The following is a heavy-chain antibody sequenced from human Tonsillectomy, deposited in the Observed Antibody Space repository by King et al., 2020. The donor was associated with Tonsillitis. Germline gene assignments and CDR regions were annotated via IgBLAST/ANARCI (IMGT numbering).Heavy chain of an antibody. V-gene: IGHV4-39*01. D-gene: IGHD4-11*01. J-gene: IGHJ4*02. CDR1: GDSMTRSGFY. CDR2: IYHIGST. CDR3: ARSKGQYYCDH. Sequence: QLQESGPGLVKPSETLSLTCSVAGDSMTRSGFYWGWIRQSPGKGLEWLGSIYHIGSTYYNPSLKSRLTISIDTSKREFSLRLTSVTASDTATYYCARSKGQYYCDHWGQGTLVAVSS.